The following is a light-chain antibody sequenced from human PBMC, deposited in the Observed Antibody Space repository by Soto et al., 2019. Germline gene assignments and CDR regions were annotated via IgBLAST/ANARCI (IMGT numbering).Light chain of an antibody. CDR3: AAWDDSLNGPGVV. Sequence: QSVLTRPPSASGTPGQRVTISCSGSSSNIGSNTVNWYQHLPGTAPKLLIYSNNQRPSGVPDRFSGSKSGTSASLAISGLQSEDEADYYCAAWDDSLNGPGVVFGGGTKVTVL. J-gene: IGLJ2*01. CDR1: SSNIGSNT. CDR2: SNN. V-gene: IGLV1-44*01.